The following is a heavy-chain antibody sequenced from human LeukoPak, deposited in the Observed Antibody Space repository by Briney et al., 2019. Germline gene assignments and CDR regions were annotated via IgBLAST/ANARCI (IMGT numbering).Heavy chain of an antibody. V-gene: IGHV3-74*01. J-gene: IGHJ4*02. CDR1: GFTFSDYW. CDR3: AKSGYNYRKFDC. Sequence: GGSLRLSCAASGFTFSDYWMHWVRQAPGRGLEWVSRINSGGSSTNYADSVRGRFTISRDNAKNTLYLQMNSLRAEDTAVYYCAKSGYNYRKFDCWGQGTLVTVSS. D-gene: IGHD1-20*01. CDR2: INSGGSST.